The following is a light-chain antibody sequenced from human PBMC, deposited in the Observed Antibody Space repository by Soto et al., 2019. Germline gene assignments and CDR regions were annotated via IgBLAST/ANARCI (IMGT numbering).Light chain of an antibody. V-gene: IGKV3-20*01. CDR3: QHYGYPQWT. CDR2: ATS. Sequence: EIVLTQSPGTLSLSPWERATLSCRASQSVSSSYLAWYQQKPGQAPSLLIYATSSRAAGIPDRFSGSGSGTDFTLTISRLEPEDFAVYYCQHYGYPQWTFGQGTKVDIK. J-gene: IGKJ1*01. CDR1: QSVSSSY.